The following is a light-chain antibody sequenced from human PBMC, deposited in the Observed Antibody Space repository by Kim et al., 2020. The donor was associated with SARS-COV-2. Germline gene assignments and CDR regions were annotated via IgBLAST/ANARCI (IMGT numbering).Light chain of an antibody. CDR3: QQRANWPPLT. CDR2: DAS. J-gene: IGKJ4*01. CDR1: QSVSSY. V-gene: IGKV3-11*01. Sequence: PGERATLSCRASQSVSSYLAWYQQKPGQPPRLLIYDASNRATGIPARFSGTGSGTDFTLTISSLEPEDFAVYYCQQRANWPPLTFGGGTKVDIK.